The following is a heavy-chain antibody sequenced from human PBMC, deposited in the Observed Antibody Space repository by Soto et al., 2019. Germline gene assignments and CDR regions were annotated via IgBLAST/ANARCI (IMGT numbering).Heavy chain of an antibody. CDR3: ARGLLDCSSTSCYAGGVTAPRQHYYYYYMDV. D-gene: IGHD2-2*01. V-gene: IGHV3-74*01. CDR1: GFTFSSYW. Sequence: GGSLRLSCAASGFTFSSYWMHWVRQAPGKGLVWVSRINSDGSSTSYADSVKGRFTISRDNAKNTLYLQMNSRRAEDTAVYYCARGLLDCSSTSCYAGGVTAPRQHYYYYYMDVWGKGTTVTVSS. J-gene: IGHJ6*03. CDR2: INSDGSST.